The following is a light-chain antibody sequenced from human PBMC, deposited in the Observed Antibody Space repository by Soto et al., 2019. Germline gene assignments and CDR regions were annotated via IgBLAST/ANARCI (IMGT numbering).Light chain of an antibody. Sequence: DIVMTQSPLSLPVTPGEPASISCRSSQSLLHRNGYNYVDWYLQKPGQSPQLLIYLGSNRASGVTDRFSGSGSGTDFTLKISRVEAEDVGVYYCMQSLQTHTFGQGTKLEIK. CDR3: MQSLQTHT. J-gene: IGKJ2*01. CDR2: LGS. CDR1: QSLLHRNGYNY. V-gene: IGKV2-28*01.